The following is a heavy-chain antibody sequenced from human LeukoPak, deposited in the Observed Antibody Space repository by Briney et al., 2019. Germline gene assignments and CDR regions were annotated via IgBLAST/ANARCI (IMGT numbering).Heavy chain of an antibody. CDR1: GGSVSSTTYY. D-gene: IGHD3-9*01. J-gene: IGHJ4*02. CDR2: VYYTGST. V-gene: IGHV4-39*01. Sequence: PSETLSLTCTVSGGSVSSTTYYWGWIRQPPGGGPEWIANVYYTGSTYCNPSLKSRVTMSVDTSKNQFSLTMTSVTAADTAVYYCARLSKGRYFDYIFEYWGQGTLATVSS. CDR3: ARLSKGRYFDYIFEY.